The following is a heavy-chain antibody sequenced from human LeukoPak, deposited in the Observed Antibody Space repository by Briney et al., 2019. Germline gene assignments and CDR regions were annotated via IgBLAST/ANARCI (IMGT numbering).Heavy chain of an antibody. CDR2: ISAYNGNT. D-gene: IGHD3-10*01. CDR1: GYTFTSYG. CDR3: ARVRRSAYAFDI. J-gene: IGHJ3*02. Sequence: GASVKVSCKASGYTFTSYGISWVRQAPGQGLEWMGWISAYNGNTNYAQKLQGRVTMTRDTSISTAYMELSRLRSDDTAVYYCARVRRSAYAFDIWGQGTMVTVSS. V-gene: IGHV1-18*01.